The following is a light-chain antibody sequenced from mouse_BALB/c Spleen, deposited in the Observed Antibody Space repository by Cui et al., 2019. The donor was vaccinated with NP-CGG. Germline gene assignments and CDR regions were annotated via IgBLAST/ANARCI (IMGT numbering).Light chain of an antibody. CDR1: TGAVTTSNY. CDR2: GTN. J-gene: IGLJ1*01. V-gene: IGLV1*01. CDR3: ALWYSNHWV. Sequence: QVVVTQESALTTSPGETVTLTCRSSTGAVTTSNYANWVQEKPDHLFTGLIGGTNNRAPGVPARFSGSLIGDKAALTITGAHTEDEAIYFCALWYSNHWVFGGGTKLTVL.